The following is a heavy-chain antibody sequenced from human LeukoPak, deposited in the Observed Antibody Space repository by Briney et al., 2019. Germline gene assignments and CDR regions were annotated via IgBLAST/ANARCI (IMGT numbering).Heavy chain of an antibody. V-gene: IGHV1-69*13. CDR3: ATASGGVVGAVDAFDI. CDR1: GGTFSSYA. J-gene: IGHJ3*02. CDR2: IIPIFGTA. Sequence: EASVTVSCKASGGTFSSYAISWVRQAPGQGLEWMGGIIPIFGTANYAQKFQGRVTITADESTSTAYMELSSLRSEDTAVYYCATASGGVVGAVDAFDICGQGTMVTVSS. D-gene: IGHD1-26*01.